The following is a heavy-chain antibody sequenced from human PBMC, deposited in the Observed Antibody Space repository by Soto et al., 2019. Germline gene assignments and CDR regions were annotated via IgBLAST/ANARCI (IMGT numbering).Heavy chain of an antibody. J-gene: IGHJ4*02. CDR3: AREGASEQQLPYFDY. V-gene: IGHV1-69*12. CDR1: GGTFSSYA. CDR2: IIPIFGTA. Sequence: QVQLVQSGAAVKKPGSSVKVSCKASGGTFSSYAISWVRQAPGQGLEWMGGIIPIFGTANYAQKFQGRVTITADESTSTAYMELSSLRSEDTAVYYCAREGASEQQLPYFDYWGQGTLVTVSS. D-gene: IGHD6-13*01.